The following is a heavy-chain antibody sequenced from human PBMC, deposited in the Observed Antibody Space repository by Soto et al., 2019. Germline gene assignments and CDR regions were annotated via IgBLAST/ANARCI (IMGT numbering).Heavy chain of an antibody. J-gene: IGHJ6*02. V-gene: IGHV4-34*01. CDR2: INHSGSA. CDR1: GGSFSGYI. D-gene: IGHD3-9*01. Sequence: SETLSLTCDVYGGSFSGYIWTWIRQTPGKGLQWIGQINHSGSANYNPSLKSRVTISVHTSKSQFSLELSSVTAADTAVYYCARSVERYFDWLSGVGYYYGMDAWGQGTTVTVS. CDR3: ARSVERYFDWLSGVGYYYGMDA.